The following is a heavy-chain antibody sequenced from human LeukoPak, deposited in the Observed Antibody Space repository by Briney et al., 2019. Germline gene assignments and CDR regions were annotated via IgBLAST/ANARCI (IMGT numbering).Heavy chain of an antibody. Sequence: ASVKVSCKASGYTFTGYYMHWVRQAPGQGLEWMGIINPSGGSTSYAQKFQGRVTMTRDMSTSTVYMELSSLRSEDTAVYYCAGDRGYYYDSSGYFDYWGQGTLVTVSS. D-gene: IGHD3-22*01. J-gene: IGHJ4*02. CDR1: GYTFTGYY. CDR2: INPSGGST. CDR3: AGDRGYYYDSSGYFDY. V-gene: IGHV1-46*01.